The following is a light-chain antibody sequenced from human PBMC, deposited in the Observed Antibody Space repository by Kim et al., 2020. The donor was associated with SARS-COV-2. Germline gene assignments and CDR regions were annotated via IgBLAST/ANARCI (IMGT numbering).Light chain of an antibody. CDR2: GAS. CDR1: QSVSTK. Sequence: GAPGERATPSRRASQSVSTKVAWYRQKPGQAPRVLIFGASNRGTDIPARFSRSGSGREFTLTISSLQSEEFAVYYCQQDNDWPRTFGQGTKVDIK. J-gene: IGKJ1*01. CDR3: QQDNDWPRT. V-gene: IGKV3-15*01.